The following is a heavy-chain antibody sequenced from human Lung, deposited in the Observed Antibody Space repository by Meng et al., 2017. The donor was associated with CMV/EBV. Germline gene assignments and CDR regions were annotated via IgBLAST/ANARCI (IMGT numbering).Heavy chain of an antibody. J-gene: IGHJ1*01. V-gene: IGHV4-4*02. CDR3: LRRSGGSV. CDR2: IPHRGSS. D-gene: IGHD3-10*01. CDR1: GDSITNHNW. Sequence: QGQLREPGPALVKPSETLSLTCAVSGDSITNHNWWAWVRQPPGKGLGWIGEIPHRGSSAYNPSLKSRVSMSIDKSKNQFSLKLTSVTAADTAVYHCLRRSGGSVWGQGTLVTVSS.